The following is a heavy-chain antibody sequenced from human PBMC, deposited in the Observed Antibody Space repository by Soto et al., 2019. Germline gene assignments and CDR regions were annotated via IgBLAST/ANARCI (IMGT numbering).Heavy chain of an antibody. Sequence: QVQLQESGPGLVKPSQTLSLTCTVSSGSITSADYYWNWVRQHPGKRLEWIGHIYYRGSTYTYYSPSLGSRTVMTLALSKTQFSLKCSSVTASNTAVSSCATSFYDLLTGRGGFDPWSQGTLVTVSS. V-gene: IGHV4-31*03. CDR1: SGSITSADYY. CDR2: IYYRGSTYT. CDR3: ATSFYDLLTGRGGFDP. J-gene: IGHJ5*02. D-gene: IGHD3-9*01.